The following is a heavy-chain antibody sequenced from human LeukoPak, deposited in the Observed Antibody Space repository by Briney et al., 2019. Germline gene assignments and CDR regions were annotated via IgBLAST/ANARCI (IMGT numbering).Heavy chain of an antibody. J-gene: IGHJ4*02. CDR1: GFTVSNSN. V-gene: IGHV3-53*01. Sequence: GGSLRLSCSASGFTVSNSNMNWVRQAPGKGLEWISVIYSGGGTHYADSVKGRFTISRDNSKNTLFLQMNSLRVEDTAVYYCAKEEQQFDYFDYWGQGTLVTVSS. CDR2: IYSGGGT. D-gene: IGHD6-6*01. CDR3: AKEEQQFDYFDY.